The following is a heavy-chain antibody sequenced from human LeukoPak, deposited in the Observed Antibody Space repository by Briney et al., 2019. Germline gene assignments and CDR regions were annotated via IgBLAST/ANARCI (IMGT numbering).Heavy chain of an antibody. Sequence: GGSLRLSCAASGFTFSSYSMNWVRQAPGKGLEWVAFIRYDGSNKYYADSVKGRFTISRDNSKNTLYLQMNSLRAEDTAVYYCAKDRRGGLGVSSGWYYFDYWGQGTLVTVSS. J-gene: IGHJ4*02. CDR2: IRYDGSNK. CDR3: AKDRRGGLGVSSGWYYFDY. CDR1: GFTFSSYS. D-gene: IGHD6-19*01. V-gene: IGHV3-30*02.